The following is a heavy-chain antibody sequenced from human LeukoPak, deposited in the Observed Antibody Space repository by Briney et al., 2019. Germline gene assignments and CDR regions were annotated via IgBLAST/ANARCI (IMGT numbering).Heavy chain of an antibody. CDR1: GGSFSGYY. CDR2: INHSGST. J-gene: IGHJ4*02. D-gene: IGHD3-10*01. Sequence: PSETLSLTCAVYGGSFSGYYWSWIRQPPGKGLEWIGEINHSGSTNYNPSLKSRVTISVDTSKNQFSLKLSSVTAADTAVYYCARGEDYYGSGSYFGYWGQGTLVTVSP. CDR3: ARGEDYYGSGSYFGY. V-gene: IGHV4-34*01.